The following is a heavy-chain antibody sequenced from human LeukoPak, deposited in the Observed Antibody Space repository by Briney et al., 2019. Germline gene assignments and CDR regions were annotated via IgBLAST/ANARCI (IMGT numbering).Heavy chain of an antibody. CDR3: ARSRIAAAGHLDY. D-gene: IGHD6-13*01. CDR1: GGSISSSNW. V-gene: IGHV4-4*02. CDR2: IYHSGST. Sequence: PSGTLSLTCAVSGGSISSSNWWSWVRQPPGKGLEWIGEIYHSGSTNYNPSLKSRVTISVDKSKNQFSLKLSSVTAADTAVYYCARSRIAAAGHLDYWGQGTLVTVSS. J-gene: IGHJ4*02.